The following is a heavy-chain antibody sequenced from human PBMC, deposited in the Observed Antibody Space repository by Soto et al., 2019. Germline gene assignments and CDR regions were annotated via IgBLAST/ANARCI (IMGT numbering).Heavy chain of an antibody. D-gene: IGHD1-26*01. Sequence: PXGSLRLSCAASGVTFDSYAMTWFRQAPGKGLEWVSTISGSGVKTDYADSVKGRFTVSRDNSKTTVYLQMNSLRAEDTAVYYCAKDLNGYSGSYSFPFLDYWGQGALVTVSS. V-gene: IGHV3-23*01. CDR3: AKDLNGYSGSYSFPFLDY. CDR1: GVTFDSYA. J-gene: IGHJ4*02. CDR2: ISGSGVKT.